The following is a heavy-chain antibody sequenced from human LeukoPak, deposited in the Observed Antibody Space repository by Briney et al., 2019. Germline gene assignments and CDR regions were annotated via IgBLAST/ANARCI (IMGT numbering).Heavy chain of an antibody. V-gene: IGHV4-34*01. CDR2: ISHSGII. D-gene: IGHD3-10*01. J-gene: IGHJ4*02. Sequence: PSETLSLTCAVYGGSFSGYYWNWIRQIPGKGLEWVGEISHSGIINYIPSLMSRVSLSVDTSKNQFSLKLTSVTAADTAVYYCARRDFYGSGRSFDSWGQGTLVTVSS. CDR3: ARRDFYGSGRSFDS. CDR1: GGSFSGYY.